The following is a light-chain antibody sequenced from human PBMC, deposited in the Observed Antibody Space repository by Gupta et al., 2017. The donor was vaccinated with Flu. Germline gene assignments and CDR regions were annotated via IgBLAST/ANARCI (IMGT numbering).Light chain of an antibody. CDR2: QDS. CDR3: QAWDSSTGV. J-gene: IGLJ3*02. Sequence: SYELTQPPSVSVSPGQTASITCSGGKLGDKYACWYQQKPGQSPVLVIYQDSKRPAGIPERFSGSNSGNTATLTISGTQAMDEADYYCQAWDSSTGVVGGGTKLTVL. CDR1: KLGDKY. V-gene: IGLV3-1*01.